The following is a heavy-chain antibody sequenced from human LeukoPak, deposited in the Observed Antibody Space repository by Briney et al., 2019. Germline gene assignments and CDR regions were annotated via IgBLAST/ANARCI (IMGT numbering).Heavy chain of an antibody. Sequence: GGSLRLSCAASGFTFSSYAMNWVRQAPGEGLGWVSAISGSGGSTYYADSVKGRFTISRDNSKNTLYLQMNSLRAEDTAVYYCASLTIFGATSLMDVWGQGTTVTVSS. V-gene: IGHV3-23*01. D-gene: IGHD3-3*01. CDR2: ISGSGGST. CDR1: GFTFSSYA. J-gene: IGHJ6*02. CDR3: ASLTIFGATSLMDV.